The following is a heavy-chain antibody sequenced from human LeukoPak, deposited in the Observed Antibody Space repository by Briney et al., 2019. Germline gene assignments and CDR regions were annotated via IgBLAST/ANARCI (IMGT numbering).Heavy chain of an antibody. CDR2: IYYSGST. Sequence: SETLSLTCTVSGGSISSGGYYWSWIRQHPGKGLEWIGYIYYSGSTYYNPSLKSRVTISVDTSKNQFSLKLSSVTAADTAVYYCARADIVVVPAATRTYGMDVWGQGPTVTVSS. V-gene: IGHV4-31*03. CDR1: GGSISSGGYY. J-gene: IGHJ6*02. CDR3: ARADIVVVPAATRTYGMDV. D-gene: IGHD2-2*01.